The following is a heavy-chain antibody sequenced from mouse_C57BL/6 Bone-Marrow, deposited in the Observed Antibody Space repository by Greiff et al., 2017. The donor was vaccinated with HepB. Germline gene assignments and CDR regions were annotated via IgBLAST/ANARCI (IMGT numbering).Heavy chain of an antibody. CDR2: IYPRSGNT. CDR1: GYTFTSYG. D-gene: IGHD1-1*01. CDR3: ARPFTTVVATYFDV. J-gene: IGHJ1*03. Sequence: QVQLQQSGAELARPGASVKLSCKASGYTFTSYGISWVKQRTGQGLEWIGEIYPRSGNTYYNEKFKGKATLTADKSSSTAYMELSSLTSEDSAVYFGARPFTTVVATYFDVWGTGTTVTVSS. V-gene: IGHV1-81*01.